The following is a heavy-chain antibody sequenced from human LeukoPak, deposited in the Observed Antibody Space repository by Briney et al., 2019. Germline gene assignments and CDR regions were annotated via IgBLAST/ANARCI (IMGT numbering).Heavy chain of an antibody. D-gene: IGHD2/OR15-2a*01. CDR1: GYTFTSYG. CDR3: ARDLRAELSHLSESDY. Sequence: ASVKVSCKASGYTFTSYGISWVRQAPGQGLEWMGWISAYNGNTNYAQKLQGRVTMTTDTSTSTAHMELRSLRSDDTAVYYCARDLRAELSHLSESDYWGQGTLVTVPS. CDR2: ISAYNGNT. V-gene: IGHV1-18*01. J-gene: IGHJ4*02.